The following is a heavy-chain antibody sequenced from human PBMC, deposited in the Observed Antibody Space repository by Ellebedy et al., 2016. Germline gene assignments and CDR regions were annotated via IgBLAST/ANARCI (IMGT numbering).Heavy chain of an antibody. D-gene: IGHD2-21*01. CDR3: STPPYCGGDCRWNDY. CDR1: GFTFSNAW. CDR2: IKTKSDGGTT. V-gene: IGHV3-15*07. J-gene: IGHJ4*02. Sequence: GESLKISCAASGFTFSNAWMMWVRQAPGKGLEWVGRIKTKSDGGTTHYAAPVNGRFTISRDDSKNTLYLQMSSLKTEDTAVYFCSTPPYCGGDCRWNDYWGQGTLVTVSS.